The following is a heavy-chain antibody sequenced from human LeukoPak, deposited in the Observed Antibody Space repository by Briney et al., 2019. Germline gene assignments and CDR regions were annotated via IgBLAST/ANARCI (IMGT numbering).Heavy chain of an antibody. D-gene: IGHD5-18*01. CDR3: ARCSPYWGGYSYGSSQYSSGYYFDY. CDR2: IYYSGST. J-gene: IGHJ4*02. Sequence: SETLSLTCTVSGGSISSSSYYWGWIRQPPGKGLEWIGSIYYSGSTYYNPSLKSRVTISVDTSKNQFSLKLSSVTAADTAVYYCARCSPYWGGYSYGSSQYSSGYYFDYWGQGTLVTVSS. CDR1: GGSISSSSYY. V-gene: IGHV4-39*07.